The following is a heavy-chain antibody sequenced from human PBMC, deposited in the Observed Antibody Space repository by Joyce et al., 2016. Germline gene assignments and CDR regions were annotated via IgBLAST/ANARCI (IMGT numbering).Heavy chain of an antibody. CDR2: IYFSGTA. D-gene: IGHD3-16*01. CDR1: GGSISTSGHF. CDR3: ARRKGDGKGYHYFDY. V-gene: IGHV4-39*01. Sequence: QLQLQESGPGLVKPSETLSLTCTVSGGSISTSGHFWAWVRQPPGKGLEWIVSIYFSGTAHYNPSLERRVTVSLDTSKNQFSLNLKSVSAADTAKYYCARRKGDGKGYHYFDYWGQGILVTVSS. J-gene: IGHJ4*02.